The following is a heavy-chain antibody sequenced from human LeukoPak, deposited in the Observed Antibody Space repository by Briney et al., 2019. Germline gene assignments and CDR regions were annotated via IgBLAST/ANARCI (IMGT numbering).Heavy chain of an antibody. CDR1: GYTFTGYY. J-gene: IGHJ4*02. CDR3: ARTPRTVTTRVFDY. Sequence: ASVKVSCKASGYTFTGYYMHWVRQAPGQGLEGMGWINPNSGGTNYAQKFQGRVTMTRDTSISTAYMELSRLRSDDTAVYYCARTPRTVTTRVFDYWGQGTLVTVSS. V-gene: IGHV1-2*02. D-gene: IGHD4-17*01. CDR2: INPNSGGT.